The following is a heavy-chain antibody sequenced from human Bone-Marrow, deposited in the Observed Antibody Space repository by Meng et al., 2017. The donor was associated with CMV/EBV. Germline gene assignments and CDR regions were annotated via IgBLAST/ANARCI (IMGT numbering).Heavy chain of an antibody. CDR3: ARDRDYYDFWSGYSVSHFMTHSADY. D-gene: IGHD3-3*01. V-gene: IGHV3-30*04. Sequence: GGPLRLSCAAPGFTSSSYAMHGFRQAPGKGLEWVAVISYDGSNKYYADSVKGRFTISRDNSKNTLYLQMNSLRAEDTAVYYCARDRDYYDFWSGYSVSHFMTHSADYWGQGTLVTVSS. CDR2: ISYDGSNK. J-gene: IGHJ4*02. CDR1: GFTSSSYA.